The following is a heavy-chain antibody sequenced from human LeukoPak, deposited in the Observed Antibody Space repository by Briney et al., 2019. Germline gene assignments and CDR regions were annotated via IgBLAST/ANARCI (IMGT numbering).Heavy chain of an antibody. D-gene: IGHD1-26*01. CDR2: IYSGGST. CDR1: GFTVSSNY. J-gene: IGHJ4*02. CDR3: ARDAPLGGSYS. V-gene: IGHV3-53*01. Sequence: SGGSLRLSCAASGFTVSSNYMSWVRQAPGKGLEWVSVIYSGGSTYYADSVKGRFTISRDNAKNSLYLQMNSLRAEDTAVYYCARDAPLGGSYSWGQGTLVTVSS.